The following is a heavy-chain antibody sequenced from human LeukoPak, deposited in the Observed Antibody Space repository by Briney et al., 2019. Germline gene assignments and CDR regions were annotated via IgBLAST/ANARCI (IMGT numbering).Heavy chain of an antibody. V-gene: IGHV4-59*01. CDR2: IYYSGST. D-gene: IGHD2-21*02. Sequence: SETLSLTCTVSGDSISPYYWIWIRQPPGKGLEWIGYIYYSGSTNYNPSLKSRVTISVDTSKNLFSLKLSSVTAADTAVYYCARGGGYYKNFDYWGRGTLVTVSS. CDR1: GDSISPYY. CDR3: ARGGGYYKNFDY. J-gene: IGHJ4*02.